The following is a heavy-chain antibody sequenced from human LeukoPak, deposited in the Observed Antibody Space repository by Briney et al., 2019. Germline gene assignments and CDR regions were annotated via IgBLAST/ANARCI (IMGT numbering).Heavy chain of an antibody. CDR3: ARVGSAMVRGSLCYYYYGMDV. V-gene: IGHV3-30-3*01. CDR2: ISYDGSNK. J-gene: IGHJ6*02. CDR1: GFTFSSYA. Sequence: GRSLRLSCAASGFTFSSYAMHWVRQAPGKGLEWVADISYDGSNKYYADSVKGRFTISRDNSKNTLYLQMNSLRAEDTAVYYCARVGSAMVRGSLCYYYYGMDVWGQGTTVTVSS. D-gene: IGHD3-10*01.